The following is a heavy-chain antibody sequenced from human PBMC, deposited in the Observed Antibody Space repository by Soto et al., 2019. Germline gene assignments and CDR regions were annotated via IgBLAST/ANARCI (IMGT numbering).Heavy chain of an antibody. V-gene: IGHV1-69*13. D-gene: IGHD3-22*01. CDR2: IIPIFGTA. CDR3: AENYYDSSGYYYAFDY. Sequence: SVKVSCKASGGTFSSYAISWVRQAPGQGLEWMGGIIPIFGTANYAQKFQGRVTITADESTSTAYMELSSLRSEDTAVYYCAENYYDSSGYYYAFDYWGQGTLVTVSS. J-gene: IGHJ4*02. CDR1: GGTFSSYA.